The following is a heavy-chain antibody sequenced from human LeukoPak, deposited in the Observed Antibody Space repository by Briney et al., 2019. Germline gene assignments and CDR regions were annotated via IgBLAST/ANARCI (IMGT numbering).Heavy chain of an antibody. D-gene: IGHD3-16*01. V-gene: IGHV3-53*01. CDR2: IYRSGGA. CDR3: AGAEYYGSSIDY. CDR1: GFIVNKLY. J-gene: IGHJ4*02. Sequence: GGSLRLSCAASGFIVNKLYMNWVRQAPGKGLEWVSIIYRSGGAYYGDSVKGRFTISRDSSKNTLHLQMNSLRVEDTAIYYCAGAEYYGSSIDYWGRGTLVTVSS.